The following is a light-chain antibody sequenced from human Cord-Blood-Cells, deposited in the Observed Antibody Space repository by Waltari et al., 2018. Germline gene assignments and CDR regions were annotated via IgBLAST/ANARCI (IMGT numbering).Light chain of an antibody. CDR2: WAS. CDR1: QSVLYSSNNKNY. J-gene: IGKJ2*01. Sequence: VITQSQASLAVSLGGRATITCKSSQSVLYSSNNKNYLAWYQQKPGQPPKLLIYWASTRESGVPDRFSGSGSGTDFTLTISSLQAEDVAVYYCQQYYSTPYTFGQGTKLEIK. CDR3: QQYYSTPYT. V-gene: IGKV4-1*01.